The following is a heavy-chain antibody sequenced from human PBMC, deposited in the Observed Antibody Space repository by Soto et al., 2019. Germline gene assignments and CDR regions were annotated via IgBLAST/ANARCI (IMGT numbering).Heavy chain of an antibody. Sequence: PSETLSLTCTVSGGSISSYYWSWIRQPPGKGLEWIGYIYYSGSTNYNPSLKSRVTISVDTSKNQFSLKLSSVTAADTAVYYCARASTSYDFWSGYLEYRWFDPWGQGTLVTVSS. V-gene: IGHV4-59*01. D-gene: IGHD3-3*01. J-gene: IGHJ5*02. CDR2: IYYSGST. CDR3: ARASTSYDFWSGYLEYRWFDP. CDR1: GGSISSYY.